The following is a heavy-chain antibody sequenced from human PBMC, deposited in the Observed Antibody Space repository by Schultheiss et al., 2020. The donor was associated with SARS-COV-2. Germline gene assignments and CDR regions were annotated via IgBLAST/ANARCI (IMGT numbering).Heavy chain of an antibody. J-gene: IGHJ3*02. CDR2: IYYSGST. V-gene: IGHV4-39*01. CDR3: ARHHGDLNAFDI. Sequence: SETLSLTCTVSGGSISRRNYYWGWNRQPPGKGLEWIGSIYYSGSTNYNPSLKSRVTISVDTSKNQFSLKLSSVTAADTAVYYCARHHGDLNAFDIWGQGTMVTVSS. CDR1: GGSISRRNYY. D-gene: IGHD7-27*01.